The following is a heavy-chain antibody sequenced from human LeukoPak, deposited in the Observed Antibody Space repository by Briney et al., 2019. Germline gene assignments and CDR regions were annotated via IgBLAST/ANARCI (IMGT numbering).Heavy chain of an antibody. J-gene: IGHJ6*03. CDR1: GFDFSNHY. Sequence: GGSLRLPCAAAGFDFSNHYKSWIRHAPGTGLACVSYITSNSKPINHAHAMKGRVDISKDNAKNSLYLQMNSLRAEDTAVYYCARPPIRQGGYYYYYMDVWGKGTTVTVSS. V-gene: IGHV3-11*04. CDR3: ARPPIRQGGYYYYYMDV. CDR2: ITSNSKPI. D-gene: IGHD5-24*01.